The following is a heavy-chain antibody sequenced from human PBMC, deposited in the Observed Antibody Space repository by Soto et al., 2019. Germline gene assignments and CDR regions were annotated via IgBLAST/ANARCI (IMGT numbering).Heavy chain of an antibody. V-gene: IGHV1-18*01. CDR3: ARFSGGSYNTYYFYYGMDV. J-gene: IGHJ6*02. CDR2: ISAYNGNT. Sequence: ASVKFSCTASGYTFTSYGISWVRQAPGQGLDWMGWISAYNGNTKYAQDLQGRVTMTTDTSTSTAYMELRSLRSDDTAVYYCARFSGGSYNTYYFYYGMDVWGQGTTVTVSS. D-gene: IGHD2-15*01. CDR1: GYTFTSYG.